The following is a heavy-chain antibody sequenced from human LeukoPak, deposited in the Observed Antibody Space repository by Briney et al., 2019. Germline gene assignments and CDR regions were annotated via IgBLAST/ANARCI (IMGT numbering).Heavy chain of an antibody. J-gene: IGHJ4*02. D-gene: IGHD5-12*01. CDR1: GFTLSDYY. Sequence: PGGSLRLSCAASGFTLSDYYMSWIRRAPGQGLEWVSYISSSSSVIDYADSVKGRFTISRDNTKNSLYLQMNSLRADDTAVYYCARRGSGYGQYDYWGQGTLVTVSS. CDR2: ISSSSSVI. CDR3: ARRGSGYGQYDY. V-gene: IGHV3-11*01.